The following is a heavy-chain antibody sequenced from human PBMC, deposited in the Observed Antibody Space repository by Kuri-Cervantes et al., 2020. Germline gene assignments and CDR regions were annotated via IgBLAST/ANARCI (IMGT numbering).Heavy chain of an antibody. J-gene: IGHJ4*02. D-gene: IGHD3-3*01. CDR3: ASRRFRFLEWLFDY. Sequence: GESLKISCAASGFTFSSYAMHWVRQAPGKGLEWVAVISYDGSNKYYADSVKGRFTISRDNSKNTLYLQMNSLRAEDTAVYYCASRRFRFLEWLFDYWGQGTLVTVSS. CDR1: GFTFSSYA. CDR2: ISYDGSNK. V-gene: IGHV3-30-3*01.